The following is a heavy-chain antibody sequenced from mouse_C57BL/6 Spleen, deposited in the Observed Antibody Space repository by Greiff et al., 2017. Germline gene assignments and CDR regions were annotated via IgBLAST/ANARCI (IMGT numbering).Heavy chain of an antibody. CDR1: GYAFSSYW. J-gene: IGHJ4*01. D-gene: IGHD5-5*01. CDR3: ARGLPREAMDY. Sequence: QVQLQQSGAELVKPGASVKISCKASGYAFSSYWMNWVKQRPGKGLEWIGQIYPGDGDTNYNGKFKGKATLTADKSSSTAYMQLSSLTSEDSAVYFCARGLPREAMDYWGQGTSVTVSS. CDR2: IYPGDGDT. V-gene: IGHV1-80*01.